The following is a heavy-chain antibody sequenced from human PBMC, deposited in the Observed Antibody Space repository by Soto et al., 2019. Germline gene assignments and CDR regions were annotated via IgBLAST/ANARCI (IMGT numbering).Heavy chain of an antibody. V-gene: IGHV3-33*01. CDR1: GFRFSSYG. D-gene: IGHD3-22*01. CDR2: IWYDGSNK. J-gene: IGHJ4*02. CDR3: ATEGKDDSVKGGFDN. Sequence: QVQLVESGGGVVQPGRSLRLSCAASGFRFSSYGMNWVRQSPGKGLEWVAVIWYDGSNKFYGPSVKGRFTISRDNSRNTLYLQMNSLRDEDTAVYYCATEGKDDSVKGGFDNWGQGTLVTVSS.